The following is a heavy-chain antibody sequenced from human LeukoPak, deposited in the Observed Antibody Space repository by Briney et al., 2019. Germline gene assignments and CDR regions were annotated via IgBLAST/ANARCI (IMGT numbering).Heavy chain of an antibody. J-gene: IGHJ5*02. CDR2: IFPGDSDT. Sequence: GESLKISCKGSGYTFTSYWGAWVRQTPGKGLEYMGIIFPGDSDTRYSPSFEGQVTISADKSIDTAYLQWRSLRASDTAMYYCARQPGSGAWGQGTLVTVSA. CDR3: ARQPGSGA. D-gene: IGHD1-14*01. CDR1: GYTFTSYW. V-gene: IGHV5-51*01.